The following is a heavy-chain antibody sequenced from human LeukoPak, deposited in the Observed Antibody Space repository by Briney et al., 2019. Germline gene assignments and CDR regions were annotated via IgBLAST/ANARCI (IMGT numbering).Heavy chain of an antibody. D-gene: IGHD2-8*01. CDR1: GYTFTGYY. V-gene: IGHV1-2*02. Sequence: GASVKVSCKASGYTFTGYYMHWVRQAPGQGLEWMGWINPNSGGTNYAQKFQGRVTMTRDTSISTAYMELSRLRSDDTAVYYCARGLMAFPIRDYGMDVWGQGTTVTVPS. CDR3: ARGLMAFPIRDYGMDV. CDR2: INPNSGGT. J-gene: IGHJ6*02.